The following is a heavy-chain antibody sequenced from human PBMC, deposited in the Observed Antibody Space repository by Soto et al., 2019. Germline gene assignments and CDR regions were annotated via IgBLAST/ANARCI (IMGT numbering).Heavy chain of an antibody. V-gene: IGHV1-18*01. CDR1: GYTFTSYG. CDR2: ISAYNGNT. Sequence: ASVKVSCKASGYTFTSYGISWVRQAPGQGLEWMGWISAYNGNTNYAQKLQGRVTMTTDTSTSTAYMELRSLRSDDTAVYYCASLVVAARDYNWFDPWGQGTLVTVSS. D-gene: IGHD2-15*01. CDR3: ASLVVAARDYNWFDP. J-gene: IGHJ5*02.